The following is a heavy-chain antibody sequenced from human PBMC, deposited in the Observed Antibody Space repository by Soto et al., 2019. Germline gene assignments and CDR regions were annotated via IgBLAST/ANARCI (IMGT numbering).Heavy chain of an antibody. CDR2: ISSRSDI. V-gene: IGHV3-21*01. CDR3: AREYTAWPLAYGLDV. Sequence: LRLSCVGSGFTFSNFIINWVRQAPGKGLEWVSSISSRSDIYYADSLKGRFTISRDNAKNSVSLQMNSLRAEDTAVYYCAREYTAWPLAYGLDVWGQGTTVTVAS. CDR1: GFTFSNFI. D-gene: IGHD2-2*02. J-gene: IGHJ6*02.